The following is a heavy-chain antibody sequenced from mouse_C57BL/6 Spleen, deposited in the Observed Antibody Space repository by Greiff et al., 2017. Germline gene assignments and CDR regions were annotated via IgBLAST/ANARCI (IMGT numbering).Heavy chain of an antibody. Sequence: QVQLQQPGAELVMPGASVKLSCKASGYTFTSYWMHWVKQRPGQGLEWIGEIDPSDSYTNYNQKFKGKSTLTVDKSSSTAYMQLSSLTSEDSAVYYCARIGVGYFAWFLTGAKGLWSLSLQ. D-gene: IGHD2-3*01. CDR1: GYTFTSYW. CDR3: ARIGVGYFAWFLT. J-gene: IGHJ3*01. CDR2: IDPSDSYT. V-gene: IGHV1-69*01.